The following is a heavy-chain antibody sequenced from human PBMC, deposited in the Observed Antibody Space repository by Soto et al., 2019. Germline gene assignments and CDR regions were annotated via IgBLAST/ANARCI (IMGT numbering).Heavy chain of an antibody. Sequence: ASVKVSCKTSGYFFTSYYIHWVRQAPGQGLEWMGWINPNNGGTNSAQKFQGRVTMTSDTSINTAYMEITSLRSDDTALYYCAREVKHGGGSFSLGLWGQGTLVTVYS. CDR1: GYFFTSYY. CDR3: AREVKHGGGSFSLGL. CDR2: INPNNGGT. D-gene: IGHD3-16*01. J-gene: IGHJ4*02. V-gene: IGHV1-2*02.